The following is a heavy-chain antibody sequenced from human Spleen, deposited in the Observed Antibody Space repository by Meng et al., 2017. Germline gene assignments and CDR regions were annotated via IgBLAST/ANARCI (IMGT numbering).Heavy chain of an antibody. D-gene: IGHD2-21*01. CDR1: GLTFSTYF. J-gene: IGHJ4*02. V-gene: IGHV3-23*01. CDR3: AMLRWGQDF. Sequence: GESLKISCAASGLTFSTYFMTWVRQAPGKGLEWVSVISATASSSYYGDSVKVRFIISRDNSKNILYLQMNSLRAEDTAVYYCAMLRWGQDFWGRGTLVTVSS. CDR2: ISATASSS.